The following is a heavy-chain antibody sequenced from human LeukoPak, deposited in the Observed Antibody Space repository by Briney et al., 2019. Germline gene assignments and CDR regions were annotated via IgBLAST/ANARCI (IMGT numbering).Heavy chain of an antibody. CDR1: GYTFTGYY. CDR3: ARTLDYAPSRVFDY. CDR2: ISAYNGNT. D-gene: IGHD4-17*01. Sequence: ASVKVSCKASGYTFTGYYMHWVRQAPGQGLEWMGWISAYNGNTNYAQKLQGRVTMTTDTSTSTAYMELRSLRSDDTAVYYCARTLDYAPSRVFDYWGQGTLVTVSS. V-gene: IGHV1-18*04. J-gene: IGHJ4*02.